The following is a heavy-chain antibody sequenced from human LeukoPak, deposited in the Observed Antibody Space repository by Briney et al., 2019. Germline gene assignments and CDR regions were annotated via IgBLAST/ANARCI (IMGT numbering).Heavy chain of an antibody. Sequence: GASVKVSCKASGYTFTDYYMHWVRQAPGQGLEWMGWINPNSGGTNYAQKFQGRVTMTRDTSISTAYMELSRLRSDDTAVYYCARAYCSSTSCYTAGYWGQGTLVTVSS. D-gene: IGHD2-2*02. J-gene: IGHJ4*02. CDR1: GYTFTDYY. CDR2: INPNSGGT. V-gene: IGHV1-2*02. CDR3: ARAYCSSTSCYTAGY.